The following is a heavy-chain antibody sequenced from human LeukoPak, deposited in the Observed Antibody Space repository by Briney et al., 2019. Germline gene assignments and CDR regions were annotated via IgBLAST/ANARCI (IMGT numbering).Heavy chain of an antibody. D-gene: IGHD4-23*01. J-gene: IGHJ4*02. V-gene: IGHV6-1*01. Sequence: SQTLSLTCAISGDSVSSNSATWSWIRQSPSRGLEWLGRTYYRSKWYNDYAISVKGRITINPDTSKNQFSLHLNSVTPEDTAVYFCARDTGGGDSSTLDYWGQGTLVTVSS. CDR2: TYYRSKWYN. CDR1: GDSVSSNSAT. CDR3: ARDTGGGDSSTLDY.